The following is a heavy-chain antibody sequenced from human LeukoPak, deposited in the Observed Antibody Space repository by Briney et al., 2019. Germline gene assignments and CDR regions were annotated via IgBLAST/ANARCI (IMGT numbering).Heavy chain of an antibody. CDR1: GYTCTSFG. Sequence: GASVKVSCKASGYTCTSFGVGWVRQAPGHGLEWMGWISAYNGNIDYARKFQGRVTMTTDTSTSTAHMELRSLTSDDTAVYYCARYIGAYDYIWGTYRSRYDYWGQGTLVIASS. CDR2: ISAYNGNI. J-gene: IGHJ4*02. D-gene: IGHD3-16*02. CDR3: ARYIGAYDYIWGTYRSRYDY. V-gene: IGHV1-18*01.